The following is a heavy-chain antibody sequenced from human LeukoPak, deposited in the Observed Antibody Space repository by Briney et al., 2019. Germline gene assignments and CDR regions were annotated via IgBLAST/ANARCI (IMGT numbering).Heavy chain of an antibody. CDR1: GGSLSSHY. CDR3: ARFSSGCSTSSCYLTY. Sequence: SETLSLTCSVSGGSLSSHYWSWLRQPPGKGRELIGYIHDTGITFYNPSLRGRVTISLDTSNNQFSLKLTSMTAADGAVYYCARFSSGCSTSSCYLTYWGQGTLVTVS. CDR2: IHDTGIT. V-gene: IGHV4-59*11. D-gene: IGHD2-2*01. J-gene: IGHJ4*02.